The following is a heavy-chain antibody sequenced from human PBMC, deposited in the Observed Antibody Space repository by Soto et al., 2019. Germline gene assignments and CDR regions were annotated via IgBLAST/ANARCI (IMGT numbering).Heavy chain of an antibody. CDR1: GYAFDTSG. Sequence: QVQLVQSRGEVKKPWDSVRVSCKTSGYAFDTSGVTWVRQAPGEGLEWMGWISTYNGRTRYAQRFQGRLTMTTDTVSTTVYMELKSLTYDATAVYFCERDFSGTSCHDYGGQGSLVTVSS. V-gene: IGHV1-18*01. CDR2: ISTYNGRT. J-gene: IGHJ4*02. D-gene: IGHD2-2*01. CDR3: ERDFSGTSCHDY.